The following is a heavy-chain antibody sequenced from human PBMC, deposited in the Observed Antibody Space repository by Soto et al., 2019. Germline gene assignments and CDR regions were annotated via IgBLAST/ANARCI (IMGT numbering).Heavy chain of an antibody. CDR2: IYYSGST. V-gene: IGHV4-59*01. J-gene: IGHJ4*02. D-gene: IGHD6-19*01. CDR3: ARSYSSGWYDY. Sequence: SETLSLTCTVSGGSISSYYWSWIRQPPGKGLEWIGYIYYSGSTNYNPSLKSRVTISVDTSKNQFSLKLSSVTAADTAVYYCARSYSSGWYDYWGQGTLVTVSS. CDR1: GGSISSYY.